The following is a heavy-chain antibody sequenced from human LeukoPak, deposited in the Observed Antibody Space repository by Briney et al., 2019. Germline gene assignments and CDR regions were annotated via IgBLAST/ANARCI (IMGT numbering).Heavy chain of an antibody. CDR1: GFTFDDYA. J-gene: IGHJ3*02. D-gene: IGHD1-1*01. V-gene: IGHV3-9*03. CDR2: ISWNSGGI. Sequence: GRSLRLSCAASGFTFDDYAMHWVRQAPGKGLEWVSGISWNSGGIGYADSVKGRFTISRDNAKNSLYLQMNSLRAEDMALYYCAKDIGSGGDAFDIWGQGTMVTVSS. CDR3: AKDIGSGGDAFDI.